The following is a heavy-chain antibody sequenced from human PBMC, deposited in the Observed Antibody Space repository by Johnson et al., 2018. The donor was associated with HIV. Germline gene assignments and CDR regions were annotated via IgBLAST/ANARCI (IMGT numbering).Heavy chain of an antibody. Sequence: VQLVESGGGLVQPGGSLRLSCAASGFTFASYAMSWVRQAPGKGLEWISLIDSGGAGTIYADSGKGRFPISRDNAKNKLYLQMNSLRAEDTAVYYCARDAVKAMVTGVSFDIWGQGTMVTVSS. V-gene: IGHV3-23*04. CDR2: IDSGGAGT. CDR1: GFTFASYA. J-gene: IGHJ3*02. CDR3: ARDAVKAMVTGVSFDI. D-gene: IGHD5-18*01.